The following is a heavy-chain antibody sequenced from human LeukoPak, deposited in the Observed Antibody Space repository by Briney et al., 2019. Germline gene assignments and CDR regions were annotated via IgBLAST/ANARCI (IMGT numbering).Heavy chain of an antibody. CDR1: GYTLTELY. Sequence: ASVKVSCKVSGYTLTELYMHWVRQAPGKGLEWMGGFDPEDGETIYAQKFQGRVTMTEGTSTDTAYMELSSLRSEDTAVYYCATVWFLPYFDYWGQGTLVTVSS. J-gene: IGHJ4*02. D-gene: IGHD3-10*01. CDR3: ATVWFLPYFDY. V-gene: IGHV1-24*01. CDR2: FDPEDGET.